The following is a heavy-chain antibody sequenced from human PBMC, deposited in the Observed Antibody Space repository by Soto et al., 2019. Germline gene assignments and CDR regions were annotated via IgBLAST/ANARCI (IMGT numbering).Heavy chain of an antibody. CDR1: GGSITTNTYY. J-gene: IGHJ3*02. CDR3: AKDRLGGVSDAFDI. Sequence: PSETLSLTCTVSGGSITTNTYYWGWIRQSPGKGLEWIGNIFYSGNTYYNPSLKSRVTISVDTSTNQFSLKVTSVTAADTAVYYCAKDRLGGVSDAFDIWGQGTMVTVSS. V-gene: IGHV4-39*02. CDR2: IFYSGNT. D-gene: IGHD3-16*01.